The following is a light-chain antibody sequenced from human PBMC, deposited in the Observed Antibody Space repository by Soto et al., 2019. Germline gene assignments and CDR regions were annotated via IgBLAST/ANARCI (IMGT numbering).Light chain of an antibody. CDR3: QQFYSHPLT. Sequence: AIQLTQSPSSLPASVGDRVTITCRASQGIRSALAWYQQKPGKAPKLLIYDASTLEGGVPSRFSGTGSGTDFTLTISSLQPGDFATYHCQQFYSHPLTFGGGTKVEI. CDR2: DAS. V-gene: IGKV1-13*02. CDR1: QGIRSA. J-gene: IGKJ4*01.